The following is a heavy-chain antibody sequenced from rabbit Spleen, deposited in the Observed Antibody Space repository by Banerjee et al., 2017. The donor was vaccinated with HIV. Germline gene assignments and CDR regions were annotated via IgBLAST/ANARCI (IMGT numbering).Heavy chain of an antibody. Sequence: QEQLVESGGGLVQPGGSLKLSCKASGFDFSSYGVSWVRQAPGKGPEWIAYIDPVFGNTYYANWVNGRFSISRENTQNTVYLQLNSLTAADTATYFCVRGASSSGYYSLWGQGTLVTVS. CDR2: IDPVFGNT. CDR1: GFDFSSYG. CDR3: VRGASSSGYYSL. V-gene: IGHV1S47*01. J-gene: IGHJ4*01. D-gene: IGHD1-1*01.